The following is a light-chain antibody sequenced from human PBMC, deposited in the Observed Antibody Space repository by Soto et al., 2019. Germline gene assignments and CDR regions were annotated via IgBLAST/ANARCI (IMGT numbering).Light chain of an antibody. Sequence: EIVLTQSPGTLSLSPVERATLSCRASQSVSSNLAWYRQTPGQAPRLLIYGASTRATDTPASFSGSGSGTDFTLTISRVEPADFVVYFCQQYGSSFATFGQGTQVE. V-gene: IGKV3-20*01. CDR1: QSVSSN. CDR2: GAS. CDR3: QQYGSSFAT. J-gene: IGKJ1*01.